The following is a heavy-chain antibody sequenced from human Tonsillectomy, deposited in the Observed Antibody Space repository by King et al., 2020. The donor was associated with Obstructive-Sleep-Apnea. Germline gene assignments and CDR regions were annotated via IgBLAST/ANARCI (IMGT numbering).Heavy chain of an antibody. J-gene: IGHJ4*02. CDR2: VSWNSDTI. CDR1: GFRFEDYA. V-gene: IGHV3-9*01. CDR3: VKDKAGDYRPGWDLFD. Sequence: VQLVESGGDLVQPGRSLRLSCAASGFRFEDYAMHWVRQVPGKGLEWISGVSWNSDTIGYADSVKGRFTISRDNAKSSLYLQMNSLRAGDTALYFCVKDKAGDYRPGWDLFDWGQGTLVTVSS. D-gene: IGHD4-11*01.